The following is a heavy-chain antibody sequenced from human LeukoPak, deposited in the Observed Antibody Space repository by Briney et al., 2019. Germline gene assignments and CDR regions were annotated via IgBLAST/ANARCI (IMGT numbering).Heavy chain of an antibody. CDR2: IWYDGSNK. CDR1: GFTFSSYG. V-gene: IGHV3-33*01. Sequence: GGSLRLSCAASGFTFSSYGMHWVRQAPGKGLEWVAVIWYDGSNKYYADSVKGRFTISRDNSKNTLYLQMNSLRAEDTAVYYCAILIAAAGTFDYWGQGTLVTVSS. J-gene: IGHJ4*02. D-gene: IGHD6-13*01. CDR3: AILIAAAGTFDY.